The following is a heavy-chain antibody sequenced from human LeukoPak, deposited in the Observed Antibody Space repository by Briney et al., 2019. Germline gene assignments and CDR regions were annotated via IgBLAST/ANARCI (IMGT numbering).Heavy chain of an antibody. CDR3: TRDMDYYGPGVDY. CDR1: GFTFGDYA. V-gene: IGHV3-49*04. CDR2: IRSKAYGGTT. J-gene: IGHJ4*02. D-gene: IGHD3-10*01. Sequence: GGSLRLSCTASGFTFGDYAMSWVRQAPGKGLEWVGFIRSKAYGGTTEYAASVKGRFTISRDDSKSIAYLQMNSLKTEDTAVYYCTRDMDYYGPGVDYWGQGTLVTVSS.